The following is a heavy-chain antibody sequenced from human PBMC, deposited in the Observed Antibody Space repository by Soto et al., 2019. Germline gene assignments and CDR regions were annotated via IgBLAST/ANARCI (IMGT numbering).Heavy chain of an antibody. J-gene: IGHJ3*02. Sequence: GGSLRLSCAASGFTFSSYSMNWVRQAPGKGLEWVSSISSSSSYIYYADSVKGRFTISRDNAKNSLYLQMNSLRAEDTAVYYCASIYCSGGSCYYYDAFDIWGQGTMVTVSS. V-gene: IGHV3-21*01. CDR1: GFTFSSYS. CDR3: ASIYCSGGSCYYYDAFDI. CDR2: ISSSSSYI. D-gene: IGHD2-15*01.